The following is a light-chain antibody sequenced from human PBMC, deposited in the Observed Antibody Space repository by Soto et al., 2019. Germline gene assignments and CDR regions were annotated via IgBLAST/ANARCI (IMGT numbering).Light chain of an antibody. J-gene: IGKJ1*01. CDR3: HQYDSWT. CDR2: GAS. CDR1: QSVTTN. V-gene: IGKV3-15*01. Sequence: EVVMTQSPATLSVSPGERVTFSCRASQSVTTNLAWYQHKPGQSPRLLISGASTGASGIPPRFSGSGSGTDFTLTISRLEPEDFAVYYCHQYDSWTFGQGTKVDIK.